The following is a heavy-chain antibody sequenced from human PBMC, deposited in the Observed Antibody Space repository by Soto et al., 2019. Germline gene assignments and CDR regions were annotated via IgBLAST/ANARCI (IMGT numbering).Heavy chain of an antibody. J-gene: IGHJ5*02. V-gene: IGHV1-2*02. Sequence: ASVKVSCKASGYIFSDFYIHWVRQAPGQGLEWMGWINPDSGDTDDAQLFQGRVTMTCDTSITTAYMELTRLRSDDTAVYYCVRDYYTSSAWFDIWGQGTLVTVSS. CDR1: GYIFSDFY. CDR3: VRDYYTSSAWFDI. D-gene: IGHD3-10*01. CDR2: INPDSGDT.